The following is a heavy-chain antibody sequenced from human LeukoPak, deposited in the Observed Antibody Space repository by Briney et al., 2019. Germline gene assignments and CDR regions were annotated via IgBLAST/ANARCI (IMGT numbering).Heavy chain of an antibody. D-gene: IGHD6-19*01. CDR1: GFTLSDYA. J-gene: IGHJ4*02. CDR3: VRGSGSGWFFDY. CDR2: ISYDGSNK. V-gene: IGHV3-30*04. Sequence: GGSLRLSCAVSGFTLSDYAIHWVRQAPGKGLEWVAAISYDGSNKYYVDSVKGRFTISRDDSKNTLYLQMNSLRAEDTAVYSCVRGSGSGWFFDYWGLGTLVTVPS.